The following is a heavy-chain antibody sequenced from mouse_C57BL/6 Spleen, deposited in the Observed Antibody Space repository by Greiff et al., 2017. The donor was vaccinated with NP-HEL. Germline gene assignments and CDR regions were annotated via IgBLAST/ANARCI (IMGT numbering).Heavy chain of an antibody. CDR2: IDPEDGET. V-gene: IGHV14-2*01. CDR1: GFNIKDYY. D-gene: IGHD2-4*01. CDR3: EGIYYDYDGDAMDY. J-gene: IGHJ4*01. Sequence: VQLKESGAELVKPGASVKLSCTASGFNIKDYYMHWVKQRTEQGLEWIGRIDPEDGETKYAPKFPGKATITADTSSNTAYLQLSSLTSEDTAVYYGEGIYYDYDGDAMDYWGQGTSVTVSS.